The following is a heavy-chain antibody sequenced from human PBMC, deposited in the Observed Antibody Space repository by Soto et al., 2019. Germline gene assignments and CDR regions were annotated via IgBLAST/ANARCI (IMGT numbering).Heavy chain of an antibody. V-gene: IGHV4-30-4*01. CDR3: ARDPARGGGSYLGYFDY. D-gene: IGHD1-26*01. CDR2: IYYRGST. Sequence: PSETLSLTCTVSGGSIGSGDNYWSWIRQTPGKGLEWIGYIYYRGSTYYNQSLKSRVTISVDTSMNQFSLTLTSVTAADTAVYYCARDPARGGGSYLGYFDYWGQGTPVTVS. CDR1: GGSIGSGDNY. J-gene: IGHJ4*02.